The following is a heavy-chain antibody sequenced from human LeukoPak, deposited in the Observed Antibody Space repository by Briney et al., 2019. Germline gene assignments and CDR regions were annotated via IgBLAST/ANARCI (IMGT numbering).Heavy chain of an antibody. CDR1: GGSISSYY. D-gene: IGHD3-16*01. Sequence: PSETLSLTCTVSGGSISSYYWSWIRQPPGKGLEWIGYICYSGSTNYNPSLKSRVTISVDTSKNQFSLKLSSVTAADTAVYYCARTGGDDTGYYYYGMDVWGQGTTVTVSS. CDR3: ARTGGDDTGYYYYGMDV. CDR2: ICYSGST. J-gene: IGHJ6*02. V-gene: IGHV4-59*08.